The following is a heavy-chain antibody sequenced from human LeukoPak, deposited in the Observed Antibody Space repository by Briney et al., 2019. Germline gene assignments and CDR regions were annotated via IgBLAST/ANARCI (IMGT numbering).Heavy chain of an antibody. CDR3: ARELNDFWSGTYYFDY. J-gene: IGHJ4*02. Sequence: SETLSLTCTVSGGSTSSYYWSWIRQPAGKGLEWIGRIYTSGSTNYNPSLKSRVTMSVDTSKNQFSLKLSSVTAADTAVYYCARELNDFWSGTYYFDYWGQGTLVTVSS. CDR2: IYTSGST. CDR1: GGSTSSYY. V-gene: IGHV4-4*07. D-gene: IGHD3-3*01.